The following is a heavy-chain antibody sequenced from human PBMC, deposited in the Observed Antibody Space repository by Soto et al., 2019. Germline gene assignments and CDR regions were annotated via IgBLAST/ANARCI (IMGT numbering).Heavy chain of an antibody. Sequence: GGSLRLSCAASGFTFSSYAMSWVRQAPGKGLEWVSAISGSGGSTYYADSVKGRFTISRDNSKNTLYLQMNSLRAEDTAVYYCAKGRYYYDSSGYYGAYWGQGTLVTVSS. J-gene: IGHJ4*02. CDR2: ISGSGGST. D-gene: IGHD3-22*01. CDR1: GFTFSSYA. V-gene: IGHV3-23*01. CDR3: AKGRYYYDSSGYYGAY.